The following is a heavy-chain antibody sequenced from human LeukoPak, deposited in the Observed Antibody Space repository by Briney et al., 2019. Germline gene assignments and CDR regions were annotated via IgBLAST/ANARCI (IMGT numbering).Heavy chain of an antibody. CDR2: ISYDGSNK. V-gene: IGHV3-30*01. J-gene: IGHJ5*02. D-gene: IGHD6-13*01. Sequence: PGRSLRLSCAASGFTFSSYAMHWVRQAPGKGLEWVAVISYDGSNKYYADSVKGRFTISRDNSKNTLYLQMNSLRAEDTAVYYCARDQPYSSSWYGWFFDPWGQGTLVTVSS. CDR3: ARDQPYSSSWYGWFFDP. CDR1: GFTFSSYA.